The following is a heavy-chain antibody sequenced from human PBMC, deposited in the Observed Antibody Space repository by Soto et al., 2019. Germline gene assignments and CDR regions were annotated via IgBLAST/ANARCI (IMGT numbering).Heavy chain of an antibody. CDR2: ISGSGGTT. Sequence: EVQLLESGGNLVQPGGSLRLSCSASGFTFSSYALTWVRQAPGKGLEWISGISGSGGTTYYADSVKGRFTISRDNSMDTLYLQMNSLSAEDTAFYYCVKHHGGVLSHFHQWGQGTLVTVSS. CDR1: GFTFSSYA. D-gene: IGHD3-10*01. J-gene: IGHJ4*02. V-gene: IGHV3-23*01. CDR3: VKHHGGVLSHFHQ.